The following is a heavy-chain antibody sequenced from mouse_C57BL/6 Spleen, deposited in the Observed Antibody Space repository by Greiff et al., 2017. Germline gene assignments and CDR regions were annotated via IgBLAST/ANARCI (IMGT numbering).Heavy chain of an antibody. Sequence: QVQLQQPGAELVKPGASVTLSCKASGYTFTSYWMHWVKQRPGQGLEWIGMILPNSGSTNYNEKFKSKATLTVDKSSSTAYMQLSSLTSEDSAVYYYAEVAYCNVYYYAMDYWGHLTSVTDSS. CDR2: ILPNSGST. CDR3: AEVAYCNVYYYAMDY. V-gene: IGHV1-64*01. D-gene: IGHD2-10*01. CDR1: GYTFTSYW. J-gene: IGHJ4*01.